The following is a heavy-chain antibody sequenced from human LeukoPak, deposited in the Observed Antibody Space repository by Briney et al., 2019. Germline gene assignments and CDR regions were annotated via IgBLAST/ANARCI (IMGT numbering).Heavy chain of an antibody. D-gene: IGHD3-10*01. CDR1: GYSFSSYW. J-gene: IGHJ4*02. V-gene: IGHV5-51*01. CDR2: IYPGDSNT. Sequence: GESLKISCKGSGYSFSSYWIGWVRQMPGKGLEGMGIIYPGDSNTRYSPSFQGQVTISADKSISTAYLQWSSLKASDAAMYYCARFLYASGRIFDFWGQGTLVTVSS. CDR3: ARFLYASGRIFDF.